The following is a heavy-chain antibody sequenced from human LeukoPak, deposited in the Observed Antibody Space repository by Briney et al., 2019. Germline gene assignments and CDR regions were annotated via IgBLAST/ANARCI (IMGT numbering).Heavy chain of an antibody. CDR3: ARRDNGCFDL. Sequence: SETLSLTCTVSGGSISSGDHYWSWIRPPPGEGLEWIAYIYYSGSPYYKPSLKSRVTISVDTSKKQLSLKLSSATAADTAVYYCARRDNGCFDLWGQGTLVTVSS. D-gene: IGHD2-8*01. V-gene: IGHV4-30-4*01. J-gene: IGHJ5*02. CDR2: IYYSGSP. CDR1: GGSISSGDHY.